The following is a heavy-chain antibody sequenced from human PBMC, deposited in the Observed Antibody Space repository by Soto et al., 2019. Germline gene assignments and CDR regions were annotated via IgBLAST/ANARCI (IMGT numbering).Heavy chain of an antibody. J-gene: IGHJ4*02. CDR2: ISGSGGST. CDR3: VKDRITMVRGVISQPRFDY. Sequence: GGSLRLSCAASGLTFRSYAMSWVRQAPGKGLEWVSAISGSGGSTYYADSVKGRFTISRDNSKNTLYLQMNSLRAEDTAVYYCVKDRITMVRGVISQPRFDYWGQGTLVTVSS. CDR1: GLTFRSYA. D-gene: IGHD3-10*01. V-gene: IGHV3-23*01.